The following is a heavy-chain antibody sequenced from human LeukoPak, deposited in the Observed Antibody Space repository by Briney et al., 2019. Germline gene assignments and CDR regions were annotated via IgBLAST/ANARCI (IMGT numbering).Heavy chain of an antibody. CDR3: ARERIPDYYDSSGPPDY. V-gene: IGHV1-8*01. CDR2: MNPNSGNT. J-gene: IGHJ4*02. CDR1: GYTFTSYD. D-gene: IGHD3-22*01. Sequence: ASVKVSCKASGYTFTSYDINWVRQATGQGLEWMGWMNPNSGNTGYAQKFQGRVTMTRDTSISTAYMELSRLRSDDTAVYYCARERIPDYYDSSGPPDYWGQGTLVTVSS.